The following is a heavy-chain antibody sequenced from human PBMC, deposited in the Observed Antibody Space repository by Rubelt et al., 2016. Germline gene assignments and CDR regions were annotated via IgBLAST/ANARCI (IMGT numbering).Heavy chain of an antibody. Sequence: EVQLVESGGGLVQPGGSLRLSCAASGFTVSRNYMSWVRQAPGKGLEWVSVIYSGGSTDCADSVKGRFTISRGNSKNTLYLQMNSLRAEDTAVYYWARNWGFDYWGQGTLVTVSS. J-gene: IGHJ4*02. CDR2: IYSGGST. CDR1: GFTVSRNY. V-gene: IGHV3-66*01. CDR3: ARNWGFDY. D-gene: IGHD7-27*01.